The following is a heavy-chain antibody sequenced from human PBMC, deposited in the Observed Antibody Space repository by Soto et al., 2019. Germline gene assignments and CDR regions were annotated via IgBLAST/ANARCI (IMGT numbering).Heavy chain of an antibody. J-gene: IGHJ4*02. V-gene: IGHV1-8*01. CDR1: GYTFTSYD. CDR3: ARGTPRYVWGTDY. CDR2: MNPNSGNT. Sequence: SVKVSCKASGYTFTSYDINWVRQATGQGLEWMGWMNPNSGNTDYAQKFQGRVTMTTNTSISTAYIELRSLRSDDTAVYYCARGTPRYVWGTDYWGQGTLVTVSS. D-gene: IGHD3-16*01.